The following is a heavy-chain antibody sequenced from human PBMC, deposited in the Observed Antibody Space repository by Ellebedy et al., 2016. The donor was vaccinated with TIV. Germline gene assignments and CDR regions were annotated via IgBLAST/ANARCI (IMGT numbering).Heavy chain of an antibody. CDR2: ISSGISI. V-gene: IGHV3-48*04. CDR1: GFTFSSYS. D-gene: IGHD2-2*01. CDR3: GRVYWPIDIVVVPSAIDH. J-gene: IGHJ4*02. Sequence: GESLKISCTASGFTFSSYSMTWVRQAPGKGLEWISYISSGISIYYADSVKGRFTISRDNSKNSMYLQMSSLRAEDTDVYYCGRVYWPIDIVVVPSAIDHWGQGTLVTVSS.